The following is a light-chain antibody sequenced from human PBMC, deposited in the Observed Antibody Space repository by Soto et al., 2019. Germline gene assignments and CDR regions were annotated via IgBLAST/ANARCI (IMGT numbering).Light chain of an antibody. CDR1: GSNIGTHA. CDR3: AAWDDSLRAVV. CDR2: RNH. V-gene: IGLV1-44*01. J-gene: IGLJ2*01. Sequence: QSVLTQSPSESATPGQRVTISCSGSGSNIGTHAVNWYQQVPGTAPTLLIFRNHQLPSGVPDRFSGSKSGTSASLAISGPQSEDEADYYCAAWDDSLRAVVFGGGTKLTVL.